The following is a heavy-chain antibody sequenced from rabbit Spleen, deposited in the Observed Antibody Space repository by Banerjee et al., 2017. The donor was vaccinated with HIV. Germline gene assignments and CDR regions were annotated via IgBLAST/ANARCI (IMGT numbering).Heavy chain of an antibody. D-gene: IGHD6-1*01. CDR2: IEPIFGRT. V-gene: IGHV1S47*01. Sequence: QEQLEESGGGLVKPEGSLTLTCKASGFSFRDRDVMCWVRQAPGKGLEWIGYIEPIFGRTYYANWVNGRFTISSHNAQNTLYLQMTSLTAADTATYFCAREKSGNYGYDLWGPGTLVTVS. CDR3: AREKSGNYGYDL. CDR1: GFSFRDRDV. J-gene: IGHJ6*01.